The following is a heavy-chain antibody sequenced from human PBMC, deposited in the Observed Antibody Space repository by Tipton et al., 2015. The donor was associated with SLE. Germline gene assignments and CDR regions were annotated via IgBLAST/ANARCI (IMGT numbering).Heavy chain of an antibody. CDR1: GGSFSGYY. V-gene: IGHV4-34*01. D-gene: IGHD2-21*01. CDR3: ARGEVDNNYSNGAFDI. J-gene: IGHJ3*02. CDR2: ITQSGVT. Sequence: TPSLTCAVSGGSFSGYYWYWVRQPPEQGLEWIGEITQSGVTNYNPSLKSRVAISVDTSKNQFSLKLSSVTAADTAVYFCARGEVDNNYSNGAFDIWGRGTMVTVSS.